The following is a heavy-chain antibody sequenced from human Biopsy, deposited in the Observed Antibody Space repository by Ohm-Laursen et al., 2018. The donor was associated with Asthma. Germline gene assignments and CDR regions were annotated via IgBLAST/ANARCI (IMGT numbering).Heavy chain of an antibody. CDR2: ISGSGGST. Sequence: SLRLSCAAPGFSFSTYAMSWVRQAPGKGLEWVSAISGSGGSTYYADSVKGRFTISRDNSKNTLYLQMNSLRAEDTAVYYCAKERYYDFWSGYPIWGQGTMVTVSS. CDR1: GFSFSTYA. V-gene: IGHV3-23*01. J-gene: IGHJ3*02. D-gene: IGHD3-3*01. CDR3: AKERYYDFWSGYPI.